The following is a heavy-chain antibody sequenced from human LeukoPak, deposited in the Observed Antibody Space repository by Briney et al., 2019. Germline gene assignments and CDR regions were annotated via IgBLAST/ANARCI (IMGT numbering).Heavy chain of an antibody. V-gene: IGHV1-46*01. CDR2: INPSGGST. CDR3: AREREVARQYIYYYYGMDV. CDR1: GYTFTSYY. Sequence: GASVKVSFTASGYTFTSYYMHWVRQAPGQGLEWMGIINPSGGSTSYAQKFQGRVTMTRDTSTSTVYMEMSSLRSEDTAVYYCAREREVARQYIYYYYGMDVWGQGTTVTVSS. D-gene: IGHD5-12*01. J-gene: IGHJ6*02.